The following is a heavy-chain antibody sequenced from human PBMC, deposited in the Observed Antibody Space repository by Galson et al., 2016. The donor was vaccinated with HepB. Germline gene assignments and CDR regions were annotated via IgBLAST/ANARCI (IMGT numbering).Heavy chain of an antibody. J-gene: IGHJ3*01. Sequence: SLRLSCAASGFTFNNYWIHWVRQSPGNGLVWVSRISGDGRNTNYADSVKGRFTISRDNAKNTVYLHMNSLRAEDTAVYYCAREVYYDFWSGYNGAFDVWGQGTTVTVSS. CDR1: GFTFNNYW. D-gene: IGHD3-3*01. V-gene: IGHV3-74*01. CDR3: AREVYYDFWSGYNGAFDV. CDR2: ISGDGRNT.